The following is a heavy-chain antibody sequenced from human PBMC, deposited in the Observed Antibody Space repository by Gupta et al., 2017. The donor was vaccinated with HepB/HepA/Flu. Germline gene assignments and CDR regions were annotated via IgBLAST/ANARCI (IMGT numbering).Heavy chain of an antibody. Sequence: QVQLVESGRGVVQPGRCRRLSCAASGFTFSSYGMRWVRQAPGKGLEWVAVIWYDGSNKYYADSVKGRFTISRDNSKNTLYLQMNSLRAEDTAVYYCARDKLRFLEWREVYYYMDVWGKGTTVTVSS. CDR2: IWYDGSNK. V-gene: IGHV3-33*01. CDR3: ARDKLRFLEWREVYYYMDV. CDR1: GFTFSSYG. D-gene: IGHD3-3*01. J-gene: IGHJ6*03.